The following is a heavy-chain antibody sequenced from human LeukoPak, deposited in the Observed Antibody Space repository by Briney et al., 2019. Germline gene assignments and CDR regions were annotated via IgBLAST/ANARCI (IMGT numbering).Heavy chain of an antibody. CDR1: GFTFSSYA. D-gene: IGHD1-7*01. V-gene: IGHV3-15*04. J-gene: IGHJ4*02. CDR2: IASNTDGGTT. Sequence: GRSLRLSCAASGFTFSSYAMHWVRQAPGKGLEWVGRIASNTDGGTTDYAAPVKGRFTISRDDSKNALYLQMNSLKTEDTALYYCTTRTTTTIYWGQGTLVTVSS. CDR3: TTRTTTTIY.